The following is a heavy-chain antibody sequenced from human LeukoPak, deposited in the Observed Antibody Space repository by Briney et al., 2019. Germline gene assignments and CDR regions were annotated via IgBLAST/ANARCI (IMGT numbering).Heavy chain of an antibody. V-gene: IGHV3-11*04. J-gene: IGHJ6*03. Sequence: GGSLRLSCAASGFTFSDYYMSWIRQAPGKGLEWVSYISSSGSTIYYADSVKGRFTISRDNAKNSLYLQMNSLRAEDTAVYYCAREGKKCSSTSCYRVYYYMDVWGKGTTVTVSS. D-gene: IGHD2-2*02. CDR2: ISSSGSTI. CDR3: AREGKKCSSTSCYRVYYYMDV. CDR1: GFTFSDYY.